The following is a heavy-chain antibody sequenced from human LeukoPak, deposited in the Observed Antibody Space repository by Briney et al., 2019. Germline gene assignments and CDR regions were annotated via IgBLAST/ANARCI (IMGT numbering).Heavy chain of an antibody. V-gene: IGHV3-21*04. CDR1: GFTFSSYS. J-gene: IGHJ4*02. D-gene: IGHD6-13*01. Sequence: GGSLRLSCAASGFTFSSYSMNWVRQAPGKGLEWVSSISSSSSYIYYADSVKGRFTISRDNAKNSLYLQMNSLRAEDTAVYYCAKDGPTAAAGGFDYWGQGTLVTVSS. CDR3: AKDGPTAAAGGFDY. CDR2: ISSSSSYI.